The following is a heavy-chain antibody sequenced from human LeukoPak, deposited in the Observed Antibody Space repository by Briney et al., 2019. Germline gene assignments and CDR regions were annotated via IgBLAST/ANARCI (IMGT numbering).Heavy chain of an antibody. D-gene: IGHD2-15*01. V-gene: IGHV3-23*01. J-gene: IGHJ3*02. CDR2: ISGIGCRT. CDR1: GFTLSIHM. Sequence: GGSLRLSCVDSGFTLSIHMTSWVRQALGKGGERVSHISGIGCRTYHAVSVKGGSTISRYNSKNTLFLQINNLRAEDTAIYYWAMSMRYCSRCSCHEAFEIWGQGTMVTVSS. CDR3: AMSMRYCSRCSCHEAFEI.